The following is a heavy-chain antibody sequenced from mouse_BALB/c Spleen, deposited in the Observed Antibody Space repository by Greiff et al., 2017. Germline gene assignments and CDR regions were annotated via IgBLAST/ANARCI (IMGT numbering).Heavy chain of an antibody. D-gene: IGHD1-1*01. CDR1: GYSITSGYY. Sequence: VQLKESGPGLVKPSQSLSLTCSVTGYSITSGYYWNWIRQFPGNKLEWMGYISYDGSNNYNPSLKNRISITRDTSKNQFFLKLNSVTTEDTATYYCARAPYYYGSTWFAYWGQGTLVTVSA. CDR3: ARAPYYYGSTWFAY. J-gene: IGHJ3*01. CDR2: ISYDGSN. V-gene: IGHV3-6*02.